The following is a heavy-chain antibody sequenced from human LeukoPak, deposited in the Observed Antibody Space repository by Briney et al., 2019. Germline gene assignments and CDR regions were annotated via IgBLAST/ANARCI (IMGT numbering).Heavy chain of an antibody. J-gene: IGHJ4*02. V-gene: IGHV3-53*01. CDR1: GFTFSSYA. Sequence: PGGSLRLSCAASGFTFSSYAMHWVRQAPGKGLEWVSVIYSGGSTYYADSVKGRFTISRDNSKNTLYLQMNSLRAEDTAVYYCARVWELEGFDYWGQGTLVTVSS. CDR3: ARVWELEGFDY. D-gene: IGHD1-26*01. CDR2: IYSGGST.